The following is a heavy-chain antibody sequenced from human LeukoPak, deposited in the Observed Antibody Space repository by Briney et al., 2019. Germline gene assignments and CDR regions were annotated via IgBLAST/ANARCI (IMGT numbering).Heavy chain of an antibody. CDR1: GYTFTGYY. V-gene: IGHV1-2*02. CDR2: INPNSGGT. Sequence: ASVKVSCKASGYTFTGYYMHWVRQAPGQGLEWMGWINPNSGGTNYAQQFQGRVTMTRDTSISTAYMELSRLRSDDTAVYYCARDPYYYDSSGYYYVPYYFDYWGQGTLVTVSS. CDR3: ARDPYYYDSSGYYYVPYYFDY. J-gene: IGHJ4*02. D-gene: IGHD3-22*01.